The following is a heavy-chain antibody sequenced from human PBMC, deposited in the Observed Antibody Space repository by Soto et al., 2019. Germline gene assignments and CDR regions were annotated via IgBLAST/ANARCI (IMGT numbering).Heavy chain of an antibody. Sequence: GGSLRLSCAASGFTFSSYDMHWVRQATGKGLEWVSAIGTAGDTYYPGSVKGRFTISRENAKNSLYLQMNSLRAGDTAVYYCARGTGIGRLLWFGESEFDYWGQGTLVTVSS. J-gene: IGHJ4*02. CDR3: ARGTGIGRLLWFGESEFDY. CDR2: IGTAGDT. CDR1: GFTFSSYD. V-gene: IGHV3-13*01. D-gene: IGHD3-10*01.